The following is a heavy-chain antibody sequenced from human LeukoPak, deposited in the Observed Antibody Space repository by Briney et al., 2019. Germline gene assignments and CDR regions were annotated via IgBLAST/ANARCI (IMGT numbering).Heavy chain of an antibody. D-gene: IGHD4-17*01. J-gene: IGHJ4*02. CDR3: ARLLGDYVGPLDY. Sequence: PGGSLRLSCAASGFTFSSYWMHWVRQGPGKGLVWVSRINSDGSSTSYADSVKGRFTISRDNTKNTLYLQMNSLRAEDTAVYYCARLLGDYVGPLDYWGQGTLVTVSS. V-gene: IGHV3-74*01. CDR2: INSDGSST. CDR1: GFTFSSYW.